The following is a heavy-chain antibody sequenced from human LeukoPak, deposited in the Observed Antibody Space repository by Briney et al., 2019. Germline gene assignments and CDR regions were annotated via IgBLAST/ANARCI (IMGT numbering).Heavy chain of an antibody. Sequence: ASVKVSCKTSGYTFTGYYMNWVRQAPGQGLEWMGWINPNSGDTHYLQKFQGRVTVTSDTSISTAYMELSRLRSDDTAVYYCARDLANANFDCWGQGTLVTVSS. V-gene: IGHV1-2*02. J-gene: IGHJ4*02. CDR2: INPNSGDT. CDR3: ARDLANANFDC. CDR1: GYTFTGYY.